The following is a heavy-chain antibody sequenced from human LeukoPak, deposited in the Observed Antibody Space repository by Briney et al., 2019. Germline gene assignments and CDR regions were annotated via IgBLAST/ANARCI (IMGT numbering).Heavy chain of an antibody. J-gene: IGHJ2*01. V-gene: IGHV3-53*01. CDR2: IYSGGST. CDR3: ARDKVACSSTSCHYWYFDL. CDR1: GFTVSSNY. D-gene: IGHD2-2*01. Sequence: GRSLRLSCAASGFTVSSNYMSWVRQAPGKGLEWVSVIYSGGSTYYADSVKGRFTISRDNSKNTLYLQMNSLRAEDTAVYYCARDKVACSSTSCHYWYFDLWGRGTLVTVSS.